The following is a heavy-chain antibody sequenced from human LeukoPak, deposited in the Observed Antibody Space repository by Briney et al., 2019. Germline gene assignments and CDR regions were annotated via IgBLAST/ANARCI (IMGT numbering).Heavy chain of an antibody. D-gene: IGHD3-22*01. CDR3: ARVASSGYYPHYHYYGMDV. Sequence: PSETLSLTCTVSGGSISSYYWSWIRQPPGKGLEWIGYIYYSGSTNYNPSLKSRVTISVDTSKNQFSLKLSSVTAADTAVYYCARVASSGYYPHYHYYGMDVWGQGTTVTVSS. CDR2: IYYSGST. CDR1: GGSISSYY. V-gene: IGHV4-59*01. J-gene: IGHJ6*02.